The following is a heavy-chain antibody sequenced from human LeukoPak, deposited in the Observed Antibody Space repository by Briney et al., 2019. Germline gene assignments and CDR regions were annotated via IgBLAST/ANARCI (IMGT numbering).Heavy chain of an antibody. CDR1: GGSISSYY. CDR2: IYYSGST. Sequence: ASETLSLTCTVSGGSISSYYWSWIRQPPGKGLEWIGYIYYSGSTNYNPSLKSRVTISVDTSKNQFSLKLSSVTAADTAVYYCARMRVYSYGFDYWGQGTLVTVSS. V-gene: IGHV4-59*01. D-gene: IGHD5-18*01. CDR3: ARMRVYSYGFDY. J-gene: IGHJ4*02.